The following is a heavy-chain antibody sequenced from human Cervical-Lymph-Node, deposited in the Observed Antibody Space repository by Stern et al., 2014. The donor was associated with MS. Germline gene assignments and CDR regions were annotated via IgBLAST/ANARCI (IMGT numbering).Heavy chain of an antibody. CDR1: GGSISSSNW. Sequence: QLQLQESGPGLVKPSGTLSLTCAVSGGSISSSNWWSWVRQPPGKGLGGIGAIYHSGSTNYNPSLKSRVTISVDKSKNQFSLKLSSVTAADTAVYYCAREGYSSSYDAFDIWGQGTMVTVSS. CDR3: AREGYSSSYDAFDI. J-gene: IGHJ3*02. D-gene: IGHD6-6*01. V-gene: IGHV4-4*02. CDR2: IYHSGST.